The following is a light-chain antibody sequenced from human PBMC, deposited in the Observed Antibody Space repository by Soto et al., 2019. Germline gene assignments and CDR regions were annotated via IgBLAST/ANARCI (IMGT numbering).Light chain of an antibody. J-gene: IGKJ5*01. CDR2: GAS. Sequence: EIVMTQSPATLSVSPGERATLSCRASQSLSGNLAWYQHKPGQAPRLLIYGASTRATGIPARFSGSGSGTEFTLTISSLQSEDFAVYYFQHYNNWPLAFGQGTRLEIK. V-gene: IGKV3-15*01. CDR3: QHYNNWPLA. CDR1: QSLSGN.